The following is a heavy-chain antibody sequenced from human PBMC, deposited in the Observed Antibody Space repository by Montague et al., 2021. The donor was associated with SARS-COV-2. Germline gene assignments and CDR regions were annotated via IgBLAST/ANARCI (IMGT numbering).Heavy chain of an antibody. J-gene: IGHJ4*02. Sequence: TLSLTCTVSGDSISGSPYFWNWIRQPPGKGLEWIGNLNRTGTTHYTPSLKSRVTLSVDISQNQFSLRLNSVTAADTAVYYCARGATDGSVFLDDWGPGTLVTVSS. CDR3: ARGATDGSVFLDD. V-gene: IGHV4-31*03. CDR1: GDSISGSPYF. D-gene: IGHD3-10*01. CDR2: LNRTGTT.